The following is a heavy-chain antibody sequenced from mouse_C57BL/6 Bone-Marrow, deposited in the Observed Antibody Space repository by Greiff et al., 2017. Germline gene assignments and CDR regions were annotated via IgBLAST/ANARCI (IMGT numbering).Heavy chain of an antibody. CDR3: AREGILRSFDY. CDR1: GYTFTSYW. J-gene: IGHJ2*01. D-gene: IGHD1-1*01. Sequence: VQLQQSGAELVMPGASVKLSCKASGYTFTSYWMHWVKQRPGQGLEWIGEIDPSDSYTNYNQKFKGKSTLTVDKSSSTAYMQLSSLTSEDSAVYYCAREGILRSFDYCGQGTTLTVSS. CDR2: IDPSDSYT. V-gene: IGHV1-69*01.